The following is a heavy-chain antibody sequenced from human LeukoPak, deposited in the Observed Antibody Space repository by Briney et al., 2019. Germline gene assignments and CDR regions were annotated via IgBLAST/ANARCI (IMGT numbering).Heavy chain of an antibody. CDR1: GYTFTGYY. D-gene: IGHD6-13*01. V-gene: IGHV1-24*01. CDR2: FDPEDGET. CDR3: ATVGIGYLDY. J-gene: IGHJ4*02. Sequence: ASVKVSCKASGYTFTGYYMHWVRQAPGKGLEWMGGFDPEDGETIYAQKFQGRVTMTEDTSTDTAYMELSSLRSEDTAVYYCATVGIGYLDYWGQGTLVTVSS.